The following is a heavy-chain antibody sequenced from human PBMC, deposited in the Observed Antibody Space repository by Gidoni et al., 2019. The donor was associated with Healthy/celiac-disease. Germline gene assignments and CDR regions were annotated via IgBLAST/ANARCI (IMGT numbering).Heavy chain of an antibody. Sequence: QAQLQQWGAGLLKPSETLSLTCAVYGGSFSGYYWSWIRQPPGKGLEWIGEINHSGSTNYNPSLKSRVTISVDTSKNQFSLKLSSVTAADTAVYYCARGAVAGNYYYYYGMDVWGQGTTVTVSS. CDR2: INHSGST. CDR3: ARGAVAGNYYYYYGMDV. J-gene: IGHJ6*02. CDR1: GGSFSGYY. D-gene: IGHD6-19*01. V-gene: IGHV4-34*01.